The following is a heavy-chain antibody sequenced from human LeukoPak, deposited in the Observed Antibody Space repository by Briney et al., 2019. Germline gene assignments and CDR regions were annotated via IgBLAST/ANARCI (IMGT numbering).Heavy chain of an antibody. CDR2: ISGSGDSA. V-gene: IGHV3-23*01. CDR3: ARDRRGEYYFDY. J-gene: IGHJ4*02. CDR1: GFTFSTYA. Sequence: GGSLRLSCAASGFTFSTYAMNWVRQAPGKGLEWVSGISGSGDSAYSAGSVKGQFTISRDNSKNMLYLQMNSLRADDTAVYYCARDRRGEYYFDYWGQGTLVTVSS. D-gene: IGHD3-10*01.